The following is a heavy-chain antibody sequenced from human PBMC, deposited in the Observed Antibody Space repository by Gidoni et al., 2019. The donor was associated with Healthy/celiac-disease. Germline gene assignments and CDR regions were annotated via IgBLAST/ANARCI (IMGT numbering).Heavy chain of an antibody. CDR1: GGSFSGYY. CDR2: INHSGST. CDR3: ATLFGVAYNWFDP. J-gene: IGHJ5*02. V-gene: IGHV4-34*01. Sequence: QVQLQQWGAGLLKPSETLSLTCAVYGGSFSGYYWSWIRQPPGKGLEWIGEINHSGSTNYNPSLKSRVTISVDTSKNQFSLKLSSVTAADTAVYYCATLFGVAYNWFDPWGQGTLVTVSS. D-gene: IGHD3-3*01.